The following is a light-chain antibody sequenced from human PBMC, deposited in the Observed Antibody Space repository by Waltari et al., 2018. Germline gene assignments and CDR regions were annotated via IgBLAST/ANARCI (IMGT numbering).Light chain of an antibody. CDR3: QHYVRLPVT. CDR2: GAP. Sequence: EIVLTQSPGTLSLFPGERATLSCRASQSVSRSLAWYQQKPGQAPRLLIYGAPSRATGVPDRFSGSGSGTDFSLTISRLEPEDFAVYYCQHYVRLPVTFGQGTKVEIK. J-gene: IGKJ1*01. CDR1: QSVSRS. V-gene: IGKV3-20*01.